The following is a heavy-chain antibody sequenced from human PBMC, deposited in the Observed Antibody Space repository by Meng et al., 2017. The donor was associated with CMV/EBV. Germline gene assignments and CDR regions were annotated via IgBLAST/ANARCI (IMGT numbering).Heavy chain of an antibody. CDR1: GFTFTTYS. CDR2: ISSSSSTI. CDR3: ARGYCSSTSCAHDY. J-gene: IGHJ4*02. D-gene: IGHD2-2*01. V-gene: IGHV3-48*04. Sequence: GESLKISCAASGFTFTTYSVNWVRQAPGKGLEWVSFISSSSSTIYYADSVKGRFTISRDNAKNSLYLQMNSLRAEDTAVYYCARGYCSSTSCAHDYWGQGTLVTVSS.